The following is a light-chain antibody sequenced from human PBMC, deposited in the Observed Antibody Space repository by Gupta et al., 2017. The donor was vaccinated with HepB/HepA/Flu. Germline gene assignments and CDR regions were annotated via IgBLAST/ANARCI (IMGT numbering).Light chain of an antibody. V-gene: IGKV3-20*01. Sequence: EIVLTQSPGTLSLSPGERTTLSCRASQSVNSNTLAWYQQKPGQAPRLLIYGASSRATGITDRFSGSGEGKDFTLTISRREHEDCAVYYVQQHHWLYSFGQGTKLEIK. J-gene: IGKJ2*03. CDR1: QSVNSNT. CDR2: GAS. CDR3: QQHHWLYS.